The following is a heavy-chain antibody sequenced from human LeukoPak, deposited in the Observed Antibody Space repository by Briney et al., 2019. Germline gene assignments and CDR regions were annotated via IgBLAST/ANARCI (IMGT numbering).Heavy chain of an antibody. J-gene: IGHJ4*02. CDR1: GFTFSNYW. V-gene: IGHV3-7*04. CDR3: ARGGGMRSWYDFDY. CDR2: IKEAGSEK. D-gene: IGHD6-13*01. Sequence: GGSLRLSCAASGFTFSNYWMSWVRQAPGKGLEFMANIKEAGSEKYYVDSVRGRFTISRDNDKNLVHLQMNSLRAEDTAVYYCARGGGMRSWYDFDYWGQGTLVTVSS.